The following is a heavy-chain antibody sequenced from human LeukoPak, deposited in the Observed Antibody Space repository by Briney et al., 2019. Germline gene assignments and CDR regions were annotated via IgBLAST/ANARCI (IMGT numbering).Heavy chain of an antibody. D-gene: IGHD2-15*01. Sequence: PGGSLRLSCAASGFTFSSYSMNWVRQAPGKGPEWVSYISSSSSTIYYADSVKGRFTISRDNAKNSLYLQMNSLRAEDTAVYYCARDVVAATQYYYYGMDVWGQGTTVTVSS. CDR2: ISSSSSTI. V-gene: IGHV3-48*04. CDR3: ARDVVAATQYYYYGMDV. CDR1: GFTFSSYS. J-gene: IGHJ6*02.